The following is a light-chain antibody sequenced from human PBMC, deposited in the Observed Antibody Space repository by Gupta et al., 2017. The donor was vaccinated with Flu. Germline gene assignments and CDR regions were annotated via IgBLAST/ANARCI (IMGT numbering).Light chain of an antibody. J-gene: IGKJ1*01. CDR2: AAS. CDR3: LQNSFSPQT. Sequence: QMTQSPSSLSASVGDRVTITCRASRDIRNDVGWYQQKPGKTPQLLIFAASRLQSGVPSRFSGSGVGSDFTLTINSLQPEDFATYYCLQNSFSPQTFGQGTTVEVK. V-gene: IGKV1-6*02. CDR1: RDIRND.